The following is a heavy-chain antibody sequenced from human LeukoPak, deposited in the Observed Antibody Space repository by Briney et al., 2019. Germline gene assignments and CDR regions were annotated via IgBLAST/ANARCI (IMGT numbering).Heavy chain of an antibody. CDR3: ATYRQVLLPFES. D-gene: IGHD2-8*02. Sequence: PGGSLRLSCAASGFTFSTFAMNWVRQPPGKGLEWVSSIFPSGGEIHYADSVRGRFTISTDNSKSTLSLQMNSLRAEDTAIYYCATYRQVLLPFESWGQGTLVTVSS. CDR2: IFPSGGEI. CDR1: GFTFSTFA. V-gene: IGHV3-23*01. J-gene: IGHJ4*02.